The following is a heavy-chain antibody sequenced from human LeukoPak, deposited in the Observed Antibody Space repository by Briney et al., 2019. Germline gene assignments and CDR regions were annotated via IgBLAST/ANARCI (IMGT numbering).Heavy chain of an antibody. D-gene: IGHD2-15*01. Sequence: GGSLRLSCAASGFTFSDYYMSWIRQAPGKGLEWVSYISSSGSTIYYADSVKGRFTISRDNAKNSLYLQMNSLRAEDTAFYYCARGYCSGGSCWYFDYWGQGTLVTVSS. CDR2: ISSSGSTI. CDR1: GFTFSDYY. J-gene: IGHJ4*02. V-gene: IGHV3-11*01. CDR3: ARGYCSGGSCWYFDY.